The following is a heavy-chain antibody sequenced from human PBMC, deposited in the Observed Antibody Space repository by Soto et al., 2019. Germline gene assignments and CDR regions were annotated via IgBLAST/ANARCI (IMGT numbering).Heavy chain of an antibody. CDR2: ISSSGSTI. D-gene: IGHD3-10*01. V-gene: IGHV3-48*03. Sequence: PGGSLRLSCAASGFTFSSYEMNWVRQAPGKGLEWVSYISSSGSTIYYADSVKGRFTISRDNAKNSLYLQMSSLRAEDTAVYYCARTTTMVRGHWDVWGQGTTVTVSS. J-gene: IGHJ6*02. CDR3: ARTTTMVRGHWDV. CDR1: GFTFSSYE.